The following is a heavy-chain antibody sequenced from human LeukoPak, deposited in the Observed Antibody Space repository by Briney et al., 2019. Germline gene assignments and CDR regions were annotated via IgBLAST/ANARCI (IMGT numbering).Heavy chain of an antibody. J-gene: IGHJ4*02. CDR2: IYYSGST. CDR1: GGSISSSNFY. Sequence: PSETLSLTCTVSGGSISSSNFYWGWIRQPPGKGLEWIGSIYYSGSTYYNPSLKIRVTISVDTSKNQFFLRMNSVTAADTAVYYCARDLTFRHIVGVLPASRGPFDSWGQGTLVNVSS. CDR3: ARDLTFRHIVGVLPASRGPFDS. D-gene: IGHD1-26*01. V-gene: IGHV4-39*07.